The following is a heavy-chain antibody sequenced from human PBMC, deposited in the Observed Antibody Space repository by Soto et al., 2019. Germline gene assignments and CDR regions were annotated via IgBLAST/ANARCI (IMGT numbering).Heavy chain of an antibody. V-gene: IGHV3-30*18. CDR2: ISYDGSNK. J-gene: IGHJ5*02. D-gene: IGHD2-15*01. CDR3: AKEALGYRGGRSCSGYNWFDP. CDR1: GFTFSNYA. Sequence: QVQLVESGGGVVQPGRSLRLSCAASGFTFSNYAMHWVRQAPGKGLEWVAVISYDGSNKYSAASVKGRFTISTDNSKMTAVLEMNGLRVDDTAANYSAKEALGYRGGRSCSGYNWFDPWGQGALVTASS.